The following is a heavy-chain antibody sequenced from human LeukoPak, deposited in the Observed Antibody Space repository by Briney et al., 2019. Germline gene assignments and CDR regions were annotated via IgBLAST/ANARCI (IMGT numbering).Heavy chain of an antibody. CDR2: IYYSGST. J-gene: IGHJ3*02. V-gene: IGHV4-59*01. CDR3: ARGGYYFDSSTYAFDI. CDR1: GDSITLXX. Sequence: TVSGDSITLXXXXWIRXPPGKGXXXXXYIYYSGSTNYNPSLKSRVTISVDTSNNQFSLKLTSVTAADTAMYYCARGGYYFDSSTYAFDIWGRGTMVTVSS. D-gene: IGHD3-22*01.